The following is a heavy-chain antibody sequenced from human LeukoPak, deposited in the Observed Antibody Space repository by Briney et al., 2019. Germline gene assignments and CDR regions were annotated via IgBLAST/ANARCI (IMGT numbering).Heavy chain of an antibody. CDR3: ARDICSGGSCYSGY. J-gene: IGHJ4*02. CDR2: IYSGGST. V-gene: IGHV3-66*01. CDR1: GFTVSSNY. D-gene: IGHD2-15*01. Sequence: GGSLRLSCAASGFTVSSNYMSWVRQAPGKGLEWVSVIYSGGSTYYADSVKGRFTISRDNSKNTLYLQMNSLRAEDTAVYYCARDICSGGSCYSGYWGQGTLVTVSS.